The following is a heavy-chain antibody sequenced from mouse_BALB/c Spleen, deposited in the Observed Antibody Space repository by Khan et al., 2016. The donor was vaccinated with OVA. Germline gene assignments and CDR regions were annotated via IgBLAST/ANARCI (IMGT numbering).Heavy chain of an antibody. J-gene: IGHJ1*01. Sequence: QVTLKESGPGILQPSQTLSLTCSFSGFSLSTSGMGVSWIRQPSGKGLEWLAHIYWDDDKRYNPSLKSRLTISKDTSRNQVFLKITSVDTADTATYYCARTEGWYVDVWGAGTTVTVSS. V-gene: IGHV8-12*01. CDR2: IYWDDDK. CDR1: GFSLSTSGMG. CDR3: ARTEGWYVDV.